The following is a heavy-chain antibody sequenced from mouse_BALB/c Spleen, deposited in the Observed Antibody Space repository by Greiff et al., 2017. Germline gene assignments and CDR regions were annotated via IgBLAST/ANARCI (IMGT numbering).Heavy chain of an antibody. J-gene: IGHJ3*01. CDR2: IYPGSGNT. Sequence: QVQLQQSGAELARPGASVKLSCKASGYTFTDYYINWVKQRTGQGLEWIGEIYPGSGNTYYNEKFKGKATLTADKSSSTAYMQLSSLTSEDSAVYFCARGGYYYGSSYVPFAYWGQGTLVTVAA. CDR1: GYTFTDYY. D-gene: IGHD1-1*01. CDR3: ARGGYYYGSSYVPFAY. V-gene: IGHV1-77*01.